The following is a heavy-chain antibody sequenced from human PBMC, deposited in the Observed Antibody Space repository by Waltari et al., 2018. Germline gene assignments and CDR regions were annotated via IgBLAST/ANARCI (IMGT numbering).Heavy chain of an antibody. CDR2: IYYSGST. CDR3: ARAYVISAFDI. V-gene: IGHV4-59*01. D-gene: IGHD3-10*02. CDR1: GGSISSYY. Sequence: QVQLQESGPRLVKPSETLSLTCTVSGGSISSYYWSWIRQPPGKGLEWIGYIYYSGSTNYNPSLKSRVTMSVDTSKNQFSLKLSSVTAADTAVYYCARAYVISAFDIWGQGTMVTVSS. J-gene: IGHJ3*02.